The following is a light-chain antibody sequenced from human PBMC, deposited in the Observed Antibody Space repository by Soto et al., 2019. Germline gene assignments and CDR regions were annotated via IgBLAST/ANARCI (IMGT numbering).Light chain of an antibody. CDR2: EVS. CDR1: SSDVGGYNY. V-gene: IGLV2-14*01. CDR3: SSYTSRTNYV. J-gene: IGLJ1*01. Sequence: QCLLAQPASVSGSPGQSITISCTGTSSDVGGYNYVSWYQQHPGKAPKLMIYEVSNRPSGVSFRFSGSKSGNTASLTISGLQAEDEADYYCSSYTSRTNYVFGTGTRSTS.